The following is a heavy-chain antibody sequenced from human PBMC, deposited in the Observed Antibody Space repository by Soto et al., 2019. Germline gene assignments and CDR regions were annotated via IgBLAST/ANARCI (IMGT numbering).Heavy chain of an antibody. Sequence: QVKLVQSGTEVKKPGASMKVSCKASGYSFATSGISWVRQAPGQGLEWMGWISAYNGNTNFNLKLQDRISMSTNAATSTVYLERRSLRSDDTSVYYCARAGHYYDSSGYLNWGQGTPVTVSS. CDR1: GYSFATSG. D-gene: IGHD3-22*01. CDR2: ISAYNGNT. CDR3: ARAGHYYDSSGYLN. V-gene: IGHV1-18*01. J-gene: IGHJ4*02.